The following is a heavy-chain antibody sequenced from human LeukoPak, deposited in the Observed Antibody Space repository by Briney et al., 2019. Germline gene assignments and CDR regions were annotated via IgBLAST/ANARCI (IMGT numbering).Heavy chain of an antibody. CDR2: IYYSGST. CDR1: GGSISSSSYY. J-gene: IGHJ4*02. Sequence: PSETLSLTCTVSGGSISSSSYYWGWIRQPPGKGLEWIGYIYYSGSTNYNPSLKSRVTISVDTSKNQFSLKLSSVTAADTAVYYCAREDSYDLGIIDYWGQGTLVTVSS. CDR3: AREDSYDLGIIDY. D-gene: IGHD3-22*01. V-gene: IGHV4-61*01.